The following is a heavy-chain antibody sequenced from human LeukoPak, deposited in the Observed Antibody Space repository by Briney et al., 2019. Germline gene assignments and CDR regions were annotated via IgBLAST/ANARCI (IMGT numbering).Heavy chain of an antibody. CDR1: GFTFSSYA. Sequence: PGGSLRLSCAASGFTFSSYAMSWVRQPPGKGLEWVSAISGSGGSTYYADSVKGRFTISRDNSTNTLYLQMNSLRAEDTAVYYCAKVYCSGGSCYGMDVWGQGTTVTVSS. V-gene: IGHV3-23*01. D-gene: IGHD2-15*01. CDR2: ISGSGGST. J-gene: IGHJ6*02. CDR3: AKVYCSGGSCYGMDV.